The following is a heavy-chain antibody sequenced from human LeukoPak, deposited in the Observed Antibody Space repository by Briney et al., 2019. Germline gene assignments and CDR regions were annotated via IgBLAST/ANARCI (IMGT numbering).Heavy chain of an antibody. D-gene: IGHD3-3*01. J-gene: IGHJ4*02. V-gene: IGHV3-15*01. CDR2: IKSKTDGGTT. CDR1: GFTFSNAW. CDR3: TTALSDFWSGYRYFDY. Sequence: PGGSLRLSCAASGFTFSNAWMSWVRQAPGKGLEWVGRIKSKTDGGTTDYAAPVKGRFTVSRDDSKNTLYLQMNSLKTEDTAVYYCTTALSDFWSGYRYFDYWGQGILVTVSS.